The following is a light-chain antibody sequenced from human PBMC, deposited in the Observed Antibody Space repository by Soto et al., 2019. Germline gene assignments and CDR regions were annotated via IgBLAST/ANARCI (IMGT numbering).Light chain of an antibody. CDR2: DAY. CDR1: QSFRGL. J-gene: IGKJ5*01. V-gene: IGKV3-11*01. Sequence: EVVLTQSPVTLSLSPGERATLSCRASQSFRGLLAWYQQKPGQARRLLIYDAYNRATGIPPRFSGSGSETDFTLTISSLVPEDSAVYYCQQRHMWPITFGQGTRLEIK. CDR3: QQRHMWPIT.